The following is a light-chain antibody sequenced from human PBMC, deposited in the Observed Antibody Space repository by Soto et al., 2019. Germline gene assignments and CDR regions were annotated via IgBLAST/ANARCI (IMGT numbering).Light chain of an antibody. CDR1: QHIGSH. J-gene: IGKJ4*01. Sequence: DIQMTQSPSSLSASVGDTVTISCRASQHIGSHLNWYLQEPGQAPKLLIYDASNLETGAPSRFSGSGSGTDFTFAITNLQPDDFATYYCQQYDTSPLTFGGGTKVDIK. CDR3: QQYDTSPLT. CDR2: DAS. V-gene: IGKV1-33*01.